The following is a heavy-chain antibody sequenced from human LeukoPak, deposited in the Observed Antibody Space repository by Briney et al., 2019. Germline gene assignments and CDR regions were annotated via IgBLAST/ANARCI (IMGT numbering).Heavy chain of an antibody. CDR1: GGSFSSRTYY. CDR3: GRHPFKGDIVATIDH. Sequence: SETLSLTCTVSGGSFSSRTYYWAWLRQPPGKGLEWVASIFDSGGTYYNPSLNSRFTISIDTPRNQFSLKVRCVPAADTAVHYCGRHPFKGDIVATIDHWGQGTLVAVSS. D-gene: IGHD5-12*01. V-gene: IGHV4-39*01. CDR2: IFDSGGT. J-gene: IGHJ4*02.